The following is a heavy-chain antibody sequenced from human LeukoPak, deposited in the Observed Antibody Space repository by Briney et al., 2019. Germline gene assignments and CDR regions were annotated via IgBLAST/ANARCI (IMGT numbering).Heavy chain of an antibody. D-gene: IGHD5-12*01. CDR3: ARNTPDGYDFWWFDP. V-gene: IGHV4-61*01. J-gene: IGHJ5*02. CDR1: GGSVSSNSNY. CDR2: NTYFGSA. Sequence: MASETLSLTCTVSGGSVSSNSNYWSWIRQPPGKGLEWLGYNTYFGSASYNPSLKSRVIISVDTSKNQFSLKLSSVTAADTAVYYCARNTPDGYDFWWFDPWGQGTLVTVSS.